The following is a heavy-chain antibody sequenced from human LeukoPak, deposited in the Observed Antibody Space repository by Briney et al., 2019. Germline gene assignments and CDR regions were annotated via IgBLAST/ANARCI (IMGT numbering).Heavy chain of an antibody. CDR2: NYYSGPT. Sequence: PSETLSLTCTVSGCSISSSTYYWGWLRQPPGRGLGWIGTNYYSGPTYNNPSLKSLATTSVATSKNRFSLILRSVAAADTSVYYCARHHDSSEIYGPVDDKGKAALVSASS. CDR1: GCSISSSTYY. CDR3: ARHHDSSEIYGPVDD. D-gene: IGHD3-22*01. J-gene: IGHJ4*02. V-gene: IGHV4-39*01.